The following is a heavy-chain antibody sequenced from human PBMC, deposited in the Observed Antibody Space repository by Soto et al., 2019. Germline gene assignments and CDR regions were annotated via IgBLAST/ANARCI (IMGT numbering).Heavy chain of an antibody. CDR1: GYTFTSYY. Sequence: DSVQVSCKASGYTFTSYYMHWVRQAPGQGLEWMGIINPSGGSTSYAQKFQGRVTMTRDTSTSTVYMELTSLRSEDTAVYDGARDTGDGTFDGWGQGTLVTFSS. CDR2: INPSGGST. J-gene: IGHJ4*02. CDR3: ARDTGDGTFDG. V-gene: IGHV1-46*01. D-gene: IGHD7-27*01.